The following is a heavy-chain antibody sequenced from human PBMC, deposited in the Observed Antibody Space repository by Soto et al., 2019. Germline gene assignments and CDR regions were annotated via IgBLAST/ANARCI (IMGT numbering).Heavy chain of an antibody. D-gene: IGHD3-3*01. CDR2: MSFDGNSE. Sequence: QVQLVESGGGVVQPGRSLRLSCAASGFTFSSYSMHWVRQAPGKGLEWVAAMSFDGNSEYFADSVKGRFTISRDNSKNTLSLQMNSLGADDSAVYYCARGRSVRDYDEFEYWGQGTLVTVSS. CDR1: GFTFSSYS. CDR3: ARGRSVRDYDEFEY. V-gene: IGHV3-30-3*01. J-gene: IGHJ4*02.